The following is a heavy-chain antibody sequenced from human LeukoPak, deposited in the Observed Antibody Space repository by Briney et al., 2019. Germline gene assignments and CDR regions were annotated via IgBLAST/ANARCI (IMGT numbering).Heavy chain of an antibody. V-gene: IGHV1-69*13. CDR1: GGTFSSYA. CDR3: ARSTIVVVILQD. J-gene: IGHJ4*02. Sequence: GASVTVSCTASGGTFSSYAISWVRQAPGQGLEWMGGIIPIFGTANYAQKFQGRVTITADESTSTAYMELSSLRSEDTAVYYCARSTIVVVILQDWGQGTLVTVSS. CDR2: IIPIFGTA. D-gene: IGHD3-22*01.